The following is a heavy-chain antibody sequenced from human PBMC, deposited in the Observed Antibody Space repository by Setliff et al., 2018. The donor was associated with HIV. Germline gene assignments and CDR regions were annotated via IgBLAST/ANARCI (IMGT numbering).Heavy chain of an antibody. V-gene: IGHV1-18*01. D-gene: IGHD1-26*01. Sequence: ASVKVSCKASGYTFSNYGISWVRQAPGRGLEWMGWISPYNGNTNYVQKLQGRVTITTDTFTSTAYMELRSLRSDDTALCYCARKPTGSPGDYWGQGTLVTV. J-gene: IGHJ4*02. CDR1: GYTFSNYG. CDR3: ARKPTGSPGDY. CDR2: ISPYNGNT.